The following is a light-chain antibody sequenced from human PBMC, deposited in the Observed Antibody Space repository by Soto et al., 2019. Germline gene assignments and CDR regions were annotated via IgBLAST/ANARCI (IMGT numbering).Light chain of an antibody. CDR2: DAS. CDR1: QSISTY. Sequence: DIQMTQSPSSLSASVGDRVTITCRASQSISTYLNWYQQKPGRAPKLLIYDASSLQSGVPSRFSGSGSGTDFTLTISSLQPEDFSTYYCQQSYSALYTFGQGTKLENK. V-gene: IGKV1-39*01. J-gene: IGKJ2*01. CDR3: QQSYSALYT.